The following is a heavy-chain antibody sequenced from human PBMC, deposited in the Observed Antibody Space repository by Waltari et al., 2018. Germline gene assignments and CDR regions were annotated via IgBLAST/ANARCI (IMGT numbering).Heavy chain of an antibody. V-gene: IGHV5-51*03. Sequence: EVQLVQSGAEVKKPGESLKISCKGSGYSFTSYWIGWVRQMPGKGREGMGIIYPGDPDTRYSPSFQGQVTISADKSISTAYLQWSSLKASDTAMYYCARGERAYCSSTSCYAVLDYWGQGTLVTVSS. CDR3: ARGERAYCSSTSCYAVLDY. J-gene: IGHJ4*02. CDR2: IYPGDPDT. CDR1: GYSFTSYW. D-gene: IGHD2-2*01.